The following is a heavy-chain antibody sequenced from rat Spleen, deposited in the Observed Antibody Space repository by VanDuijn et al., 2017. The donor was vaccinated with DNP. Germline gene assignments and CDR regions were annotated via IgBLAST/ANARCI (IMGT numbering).Heavy chain of an antibody. CDR2: ISYEGSST. V-gene: IGHV5-22*01. J-gene: IGHJ4*01. D-gene: IGHD1-2*01. Sequence: EVQLVESGGGLVQPGRSLKLSCAASGFTFSDYYMAWVRQAPKKGLEWVASISYEGSSTYYGDSVKGRFTISRNNAKSTLYLQMNSLRSEDTATYYCARQAAPPYYAMDAWGQGTSVTVSS. CDR1: GFTFSDYY. CDR3: ARQAAPPYYAMDA.